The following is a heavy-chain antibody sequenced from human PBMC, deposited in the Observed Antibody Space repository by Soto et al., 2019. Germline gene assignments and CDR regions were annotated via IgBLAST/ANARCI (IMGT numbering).Heavy chain of an antibody. CDR3: ARQGIVGATRYYYYYYGMDV. CDR2: IYYSGST. CDR1: GGSISSYY. J-gene: IGHJ6*02. Sequence: SETLSLTCTVSGGSISSYYWSWIRQPPGKGLEWIGSIYYSGSTYYNPSLKSRVTISVDTSKNQFSLKLSSVTAADTAVYYCARQGIVGATRYYYYYYGMDVWGQGTTVTVSS. D-gene: IGHD1-26*01. V-gene: IGHV4-59*05.